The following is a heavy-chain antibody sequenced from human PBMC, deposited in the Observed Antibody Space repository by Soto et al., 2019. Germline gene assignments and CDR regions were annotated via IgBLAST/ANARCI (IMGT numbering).Heavy chain of an antibody. CDR3: ARDDQYYFDY. Sequence: EVQLVESGGGLVQPGGSLRLSCAASGFTFSSYEMNWVRQAPGKGLEWVSYISSSGSTIYYAYSVKGRFTISRDNAKNSLYLQMNSLRAEDTAVYYCARDDQYYFDYWGQGTLVTVSS. CDR2: ISSSGSTI. CDR1: GFTFSSYE. J-gene: IGHJ4*02. V-gene: IGHV3-48*03.